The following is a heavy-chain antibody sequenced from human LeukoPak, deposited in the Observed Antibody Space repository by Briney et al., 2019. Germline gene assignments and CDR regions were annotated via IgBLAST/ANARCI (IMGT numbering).Heavy chain of an antibody. Sequence: SETLSLTCTVSGGSISSYYWSWIRQPPGKGPEWIGYIYYSGSTNYNPSLKSRVTIAVDTSKNQFSLKLSSVTAADTAGYCCARALRGAVAGLYWYFDLWGRGTLVTVSS. CDR3: ARALRGAVAGLYWYFDL. J-gene: IGHJ2*01. CDR2: IYYSGST. CDR1: GGSISSYY. D-gene: IGHD6-19*01. V-gene: IGHV4-59*01.